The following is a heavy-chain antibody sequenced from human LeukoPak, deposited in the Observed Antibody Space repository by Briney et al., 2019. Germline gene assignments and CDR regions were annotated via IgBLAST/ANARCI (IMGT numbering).Heavy chain of an antibody. V-gene: IGHV4-31*03. CDR2: IYYSGST. J-gene: IGHJ4*02. D-gene: IGHD5-18*01. CDR1: GGSISSGGYY. Sequence: LSLTCTVSGGSISSGGYYWSWIRQHPGEGLEWIGYIYYSGSTYYNPSLKSRVTISVDTSKNQFSLKLSSVTAADTAVYYCARAVRGYSYGIRYYFDYWGQGTLVTVSS. CDR3: ARAVRGYSYGIRYYFDY.